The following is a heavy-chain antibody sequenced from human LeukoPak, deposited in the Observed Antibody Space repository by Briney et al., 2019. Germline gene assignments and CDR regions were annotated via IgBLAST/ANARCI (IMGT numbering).Heavy chain of an antibody. CDR3: ARTTYYYDSSGYYYADAFDI. V-gene: IGHV3-9*01. J-gene: IGHJ3*02. D-gene: IGHD3-22*01. CDR2: ISWNSGSI. Sequence: GGSLRLSCAASGFTFDDYAMHWVRQAPGKGLEWVSGISWNSGSIGYADSVKGRFTISRDNAKNSLYLQMNSLRAEDTAVYYCARTTYYYDSSGYYYADAFDIWGQGTMVTVSS. CDR1: GFTFDDYA.